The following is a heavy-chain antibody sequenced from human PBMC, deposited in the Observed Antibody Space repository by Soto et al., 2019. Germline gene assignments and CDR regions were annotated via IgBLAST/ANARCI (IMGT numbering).Heavy chain of an antibody. V-gene: IGHV1-8*01. D-gene: IGHD3-10*01. CDR2: MNPNTGNT. CDR3: ARRFNNYSDH. CDR1: GYTFIDYD. J-gene: IGHJ5*02. Sequence: QVQLVQSGAEVKKPGASVKVSCKAYGYTFIDYDINWVRQAAGQGLEWMGWMNPNTGNTAYPQKFPGKLSLTKGMAQSTAFKELAGPTYEDTDLYYRARRFNNYSDHWAQGTVLTVSS.